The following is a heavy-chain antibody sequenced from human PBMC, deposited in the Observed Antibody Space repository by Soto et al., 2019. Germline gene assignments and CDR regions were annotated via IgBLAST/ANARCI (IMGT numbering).Heavy chain of an antibody. CDR1: GGTFSSYA. J-gene: IGHJ6*02. Sequence: SVKVSCKASGGTFSSYAISWVRQAPGQGLEWMGGIIPIFGTANYAQKFQGRVTITADESTSTAYMELSSLRSEDTAVYYCARDVRDYYYGMDVWGQGTTVTVSS. CDR3: ARDVRDYYYGMDV. V-gene: IGHV1-69*13. CDR2: IIPIFGTA.